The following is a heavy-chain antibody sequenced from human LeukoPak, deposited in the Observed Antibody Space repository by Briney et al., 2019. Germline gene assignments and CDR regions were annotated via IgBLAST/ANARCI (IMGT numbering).Heavy chain of an antibody. CDR1: GYSFTSYW. D-gene: IGHD3-16*01. CDR2: IDPSDSYT. J-gene: IGHJ5*02. Sequence: GEYLKLSCKGSGYSFTSYWISWVRQMPGKGLEWMGTIDPSDSYTNYSPSFQGHVTISADKSISTAYLQWSSLKASDTAMYYCARQGAWFDPWGQGTLVTVSS. CDR3: ARQGAWFDP. V-gene: IGHV5-10-1*01.